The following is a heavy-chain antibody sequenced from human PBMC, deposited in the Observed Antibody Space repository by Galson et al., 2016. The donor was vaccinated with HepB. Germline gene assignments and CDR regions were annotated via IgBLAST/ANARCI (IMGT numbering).Heavy chain of an antibody. CDR3: AKDISTSSLVVVVTAADY. J-gene: IGHJ4*02. D-gene: IGHD2-15*01. CDR1: GFTFSTYA. Sequence: SLRLSCAASGFTFSTYAMTWVRQAPGKGLEWLSGISGIGSTYHADSVKGRFTISRDNSKNTLYLQMNSLTAEDTAIYYCAKDISTSSLVVVVTAADYWGQGTLVTVSS. CDR2: ISGIGST. V-gene: IGHV3-23*01.